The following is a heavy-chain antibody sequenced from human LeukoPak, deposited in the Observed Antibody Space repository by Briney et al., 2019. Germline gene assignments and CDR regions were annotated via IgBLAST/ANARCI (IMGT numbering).Heavy chain of an antibody. V-gene: IGHV3-30*03. Sequence: GGSLRLSCVASGFIFSRHGIHWVRQAPGKGLEWVAVISSDESNKYYADSVKGRFTISRDNSKNTMYLQMNSLRVEDTAVYYCARARIQLWPYYYMDVWGKGTTVTVSS. CDR2: ISSDESNK. CDR3: ARARIQLWPYYYMDV. CDR1: GFIFSRHG. J-gene: IGHJ6*03. D-gene: IGHD5-18*01.